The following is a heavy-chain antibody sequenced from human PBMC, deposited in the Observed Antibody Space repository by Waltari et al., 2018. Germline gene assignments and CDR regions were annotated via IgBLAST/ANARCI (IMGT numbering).Heavy chain of an antibody. V-gene: IGHV1-18*04. CDR3: VRESSGWFAMDV. CDR2: ISPYNGDT. D-gene: IGHD6-19*01. Sequence: QAQLVQSGPEVKKPGASVRLSCKASGYWFTNYGIGWVRQAPGQGLEWMGWISPYNGDTNYAQNLQGRVTVTADTSTGTAHMDLRGLKSEDTAVYYCVRESSGWFAMDVWGQGTTVTVSS. J-gene: IGHJ6*02. CDR1: GYWFTNYG.